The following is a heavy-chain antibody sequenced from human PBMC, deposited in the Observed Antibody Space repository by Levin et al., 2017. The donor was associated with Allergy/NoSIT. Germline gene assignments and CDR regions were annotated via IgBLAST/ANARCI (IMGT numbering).Heavy chain of an antibody. V-gene: IGHV3-21*01. Sequence: PGGSLRLSCAASGFTFSSYSMNWVRQAPGKGLEWVSSISSSSRYIYYADSVKGRFTISRDNAKNSLYLQLNSLRAEDTAVYYCARAPYDFWSGYFRGYGMDVWGQGTTVTVSS. D-gene: IGHD3-3*01. CDR3: ARAPYDFWSGYFRGYGMDV. CDR2: ISSSSRYI. CDR1: GFTFSSYS. J-gene: IGHJ6*02.